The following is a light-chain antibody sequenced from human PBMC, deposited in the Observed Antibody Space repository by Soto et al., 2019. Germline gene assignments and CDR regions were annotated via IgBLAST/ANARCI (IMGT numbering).Light chain of an antibody. Sequence: VMNHAQSTLVVSAGETATLSCRASQSVSSNLAWYQQKPGQAPRLLIYGASTRAAGIPARFSGSGSGTDFTLTVTTLQPKDFGVYYGPQHNKWGTSGQGTKVDIK. CDR1: QSVSSN. CDR3: PQHNKWGT. V-gene: IGKV3-15*01. J-gene: IGKJ1*01. CDR2: GAS.